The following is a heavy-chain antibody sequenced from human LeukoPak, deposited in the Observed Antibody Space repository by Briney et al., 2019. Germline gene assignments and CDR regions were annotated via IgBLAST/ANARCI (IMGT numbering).Heavy chain of an antibody. V-gene: IGHV3-66*02. D-gene: IGHD1-26*01. CDR2: IESSGTT. CDR3: VRGRPREDTWFDP. J-gene: IGHJ5*01. Sequence: GGSLRLSCAASGFTVSVNYLSWVRQAPGKGLEWVSVIESSGTTYYADSVKGRLTISRDNSKNTVCLQMNSLRPEDTAIYYCVRGRPREDTWFDPWGQGTLVTVSS. CDR1: GFTVSVNY.